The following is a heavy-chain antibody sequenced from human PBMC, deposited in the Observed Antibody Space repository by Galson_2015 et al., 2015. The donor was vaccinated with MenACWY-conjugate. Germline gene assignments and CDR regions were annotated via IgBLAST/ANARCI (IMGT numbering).Heavy chain of an antibody. CDR3: ARNLYAPWYYLDR. CDR2: ISGSGDTT. J-gene: IGHJ4*01. V-gene: IGHV3-23*01. Sequence: SLRLSCAASGFTFSDYAMTWVRQAPGRGLEWVSGISGSGDTTYYADPVKGRFAISRDNSKNTMSMQMNGLRAEDTGVYLCARNLYAPWYYLDRCGHRVLVTVSS. CDR1: GFTFSDYA. D-gene: IGHD2/OR15-2a*01.